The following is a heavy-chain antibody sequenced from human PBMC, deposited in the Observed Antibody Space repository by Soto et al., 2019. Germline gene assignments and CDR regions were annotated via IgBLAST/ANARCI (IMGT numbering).Heavy chain of an antibody. D-gene: IGHD5-18*01. Sequence: QVQLVQSGAEVKKPGSSVKVSCKASGGTFSSYAISWVRQAPGQGLEWMGGIIPIFGTANYAQKFQGRVTITADESTSTDYMELSSLSSDDTAVYYCARVDTAMAGFNAVYDYGMDVWGQGTTVTVAS. J-gene: IGHJ6*01. CDR2: IIPIFGTA. V-gene: IGHV1-69*01. CDR1: GGTFSSYA. CDR3: ARVDTAMAGFNAVYDYGMDV.